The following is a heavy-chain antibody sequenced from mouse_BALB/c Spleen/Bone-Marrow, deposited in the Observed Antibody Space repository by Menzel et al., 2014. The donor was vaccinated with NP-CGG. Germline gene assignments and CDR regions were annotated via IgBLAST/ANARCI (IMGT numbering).Heavy chain of an antibody. CDR1: GYTFTSYW. CDR3: ARYRYGCEGFDY. Sequence: VQVVESGAELAKPGASVKMSCKASGYTFTSYWMHWVKQRPGQGLEWIGYINPSTGYTEYNQKFKDEATLTADESSSTAYMQLSSLTSEDSAVYYCARYRYGCEGFDYWGQGTLVTVSA. CDR2: INPSTGYT. V-gene: IGHV1-7*01. J-gene: IGHJ3*01. D-gene: IGHD2-2*01.